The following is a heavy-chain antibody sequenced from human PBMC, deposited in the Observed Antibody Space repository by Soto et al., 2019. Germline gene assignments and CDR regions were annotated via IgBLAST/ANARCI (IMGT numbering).Heavy chain of an antibody. CDR1: GGTFSSYA. CDR2: IIPIFGTA. Sequence: VKVSCKASGGTFSSYAISWVRQAPGQGLEWMGGIIPIFGTANYAQKFQGRVPITADKSTSTAYMELSSLRSEDTAVYFCGKGRGTVVPGGTRTFDYWGQGTLVTVSS. CDR3: GKGRGTVVPGGTRTFDY. V-gene: IGHV1-69*06. J-gene: IGHJ4*02. D-gene: IGHD2-2*01.